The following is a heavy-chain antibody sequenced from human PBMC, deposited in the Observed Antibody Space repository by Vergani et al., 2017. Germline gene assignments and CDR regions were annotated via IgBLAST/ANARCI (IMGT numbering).Heavy chain of an antibody. V-gene: IGHV1-46*02. CDR1: GYIFKNYY. D-gene: IGHD2-15*01. CDR2: VNFVTGAA. Sequence: QVQLVQSGAAVKKPGASAKVSCTASGYIFKNYYMHWLRLAPGQGLTWMGVVNFVTGAATSPQKFEGRITMTRDTSTATFYMDLSSLKYEDTANYYCARSIGYCTSGSCRPYYFDLWGQGTLVTVSS. CDR3: ARSIGYCTSGSCRPYYFDL. J-gene: IGHJ4*02.